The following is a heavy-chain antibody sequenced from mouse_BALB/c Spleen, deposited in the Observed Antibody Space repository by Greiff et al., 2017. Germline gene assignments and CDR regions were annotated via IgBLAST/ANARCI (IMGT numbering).Heavy chain of an antibody. J-gene: IGHJ4*01. V-gene: IGHV1-4*01. CDR1: GYTFTSYT. Sequence: QVHVKQSGAELARPGASVKMSCKASGYTFTSYTMHWVKQRPGQGLEWIGYINPSSGYTNYNQKFKDKATLTADKSSSTAYMQLSSLTSEDSAVYYCRYYGSYYYAMDYWGQGTSVTVSS. D-gene: IGHD1-1*01. CDR3: RYYGSYYYAMDY. CDR2: INPSSGYT.